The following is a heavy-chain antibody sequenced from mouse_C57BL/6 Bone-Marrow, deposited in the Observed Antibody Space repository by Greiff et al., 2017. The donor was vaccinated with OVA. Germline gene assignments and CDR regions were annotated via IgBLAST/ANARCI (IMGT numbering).Heavy chain of an antibody. D-gene: IGHD1-1*01. CDR3: ARRDMYYYGTWYFDV. Sequence: QVQLQQSGAELVKPGASVKLSCTASGYTFTEYTIHWVPQRSGQGLEWIGWFYPGSGSIKYNEKFKDKATLTADKSSSTVYMELSRLTSEDSAVYFCARRDMYYYGTWYFDVWGTGTTVTVSS. CDR2: FYPGSGSI. V-gene: IGHV1-62-2*01. CDR1: GYTFTEYT. J-gene: IGHJ1*03.